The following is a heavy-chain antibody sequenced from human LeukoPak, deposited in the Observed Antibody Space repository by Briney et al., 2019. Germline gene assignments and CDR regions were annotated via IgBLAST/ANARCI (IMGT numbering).Heavy chain of an antibody. Sequence: SETLSLTCTVSGGSISSHYWSWIRQPPGKGLEWIGYIYYSGSTNYNPSLKSRVTISVDTSKNQFSLKLSSVTAADTAVYYCARRGRGYYNYFDYWGQGTLVTVSS. V-gene: IGHV4-59*08. CDR2: IYYSGST. CDR3: ARRGRGYYNYFDY. D-gene: IGHD5-18*01. J-gene: IGHJ4*02. CDR1: GGSISSHY.